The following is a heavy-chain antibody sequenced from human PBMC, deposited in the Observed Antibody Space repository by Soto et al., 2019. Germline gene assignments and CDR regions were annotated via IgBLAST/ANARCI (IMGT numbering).Heavy chain of an antibody. CDR1: GGSIRSYY. J-gene: IGHJ6*02. V-gene: IGHV4-4*07. Sequence: PSETLSLTCTVSGGSIRSYYWSWIRQPAGKALEWVGRIYTSGTTNYNPSLKSRVTILLDTSKNQFSLKLSSVTAADTAVYYRAREGASGFGMDVWGQGTTVTVSS. D-gene: IGHD1-26*01. CDR2: IYTSGTT. CDR3: AREGASGFGMDV.